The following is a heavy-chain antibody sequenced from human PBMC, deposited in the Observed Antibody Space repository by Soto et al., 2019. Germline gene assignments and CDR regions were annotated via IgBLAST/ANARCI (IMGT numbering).Heavy chain of an antibody. CDR1: GGSVSSGSYY. V-gene: IGHV4-61*01. D-gene: IGHD5-12*01. CDR2: IYYSGST. CDR3: ARAHGYKSREFGY. J-gene: IGHJ4*02. Sequence: PSETLFLTCTVSGGSVSSGSYYWRWIRQPPGKGLEWIGYIYYSGSTNYNPSLKSRVTISVDTSKTQFSLKLSSVTAADTAVYYCARAHGYKSREFGYWGQGTLVTVSS.